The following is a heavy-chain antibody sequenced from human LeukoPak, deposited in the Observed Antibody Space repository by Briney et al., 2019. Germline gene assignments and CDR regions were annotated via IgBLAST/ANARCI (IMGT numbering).Heavy chain of an antibody. CDR3: ARGLAYCGGDCYSNYYYMDV. D-gene: IGHD2-21*02. CDR1: GGTFISYA. CDR2: IIPIFGTA. J-gene: IGHJ6*03. Sequence: GASVKVSCKASGGTFISYAISWVRQAPGQGLEWMGGIIPIFGTANYAQKFQGRVTITTDESTSTAYMELSSLRSEDTAVYYCARGLAYCGGDCYSNYYYMDVWGKGTTVTVSS. V-gene: IGHV1-69*05.